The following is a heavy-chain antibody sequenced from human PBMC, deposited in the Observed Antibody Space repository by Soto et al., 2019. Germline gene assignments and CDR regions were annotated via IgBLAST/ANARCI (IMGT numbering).Heavy chain of an antibody. V-gene: IGHV3-21*01. CDR1: GFTFSSYS. J-gene: IGHJ4*02. D-gene: IGHD2-8*01. CDR2: INSSSSYI. CDR3: ARDSGTNGVSSIDY. Sequence: EVQLVESGGGLVKPGGSLRLSCAASGFTFSSYSMNWVRQAPGKGLEWVSSINSSSSYIYYAASVKGRFTISRDNVENSLYLQMNILRDEDTAVYYCARDSGTNGVSSIDYWGQGTLVTVSS.